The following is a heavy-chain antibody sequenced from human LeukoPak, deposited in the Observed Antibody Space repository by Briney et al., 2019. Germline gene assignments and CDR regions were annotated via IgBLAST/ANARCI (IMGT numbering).Heavy chain of an antibody. CDR2: IYTSGST. J-gene: IGHJ4*02. Sequence: PSETLSLTCTVSGGSISSYYWSWIRQPAGKGLEWIGRIYTSGSTNYTPSLKSRVTMSVDTSKNQFSLKLSSVTAADTAVYYCARDRMAKYYYDSSGYQWGQGTLVTVSS. CDR3: ARDRMAKYYYDSSGYQ. V-gene: IGHV4-4*07. CDR1: GGSISSYY. D-gene: IGHD3-22*01.